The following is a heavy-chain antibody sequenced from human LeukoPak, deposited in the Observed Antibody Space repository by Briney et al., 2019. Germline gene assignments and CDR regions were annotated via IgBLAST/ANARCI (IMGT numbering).Heavy chain of an antibody. CDR1: GGSISSYY. CDR3: ARTDTAMAYYYYGMDV. V-gene: IGHV4-59*01. Sequence: SETLSLTCTVSGGSISSYYWSWIRQPPGKGLEWIGYIYYSGSTNYNPSLKSRVTISVDTSKNQFSLKQSSVTAADTAVYYCARTDTAMAYYYYGMDVWGQGTTVTVSS. D-gene: IGHD5-18*01. J-gene: IGHJ6*02. CDR2: IYYSGST.